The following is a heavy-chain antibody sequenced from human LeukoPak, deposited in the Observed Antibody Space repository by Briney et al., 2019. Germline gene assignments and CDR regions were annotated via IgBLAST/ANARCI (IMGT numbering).Heavy chain of an antibody. Sequence: GGSLRLSCSASGFSFSTHAMHWVRQAPGKGLEYVSTINSHGGSTYYADSVRGRFTISRDDYKNTLSLQMSSLRPEDTALYYCVRSSGSLNYNYYGMDVWGQGTTITVSS. CDR1: GFSFSTHA. CDR2: INSHGGST. CDR3: VRSSGSLNYNYYGMDV. V-gene: IGHV3-64D*06. J-gene: IGHJ6*02. D-gene: IGHD6-19*01.